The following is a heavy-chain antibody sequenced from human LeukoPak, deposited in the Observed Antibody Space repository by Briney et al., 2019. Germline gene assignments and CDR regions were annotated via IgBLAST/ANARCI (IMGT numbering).Heavy chain of an antibody. J-gene: IGHJ4*02. CDR3: ARDRDGYNPGD. CDR1: GFTSSTYW. V-gene: IGHV3-7*01. D-gene: IGHD5-24*01. CDR2: IKPDGSEG. Sequence: GGSLRLSCAASGFTSSTYWLGWVRQSPGKGLEWVANIKPDGSEGYYVDSVKGRVTISRDNAKNSLYLQMNSLRAEDTAVYYCARDRDGYNPGDWGQGTLVTVSS.